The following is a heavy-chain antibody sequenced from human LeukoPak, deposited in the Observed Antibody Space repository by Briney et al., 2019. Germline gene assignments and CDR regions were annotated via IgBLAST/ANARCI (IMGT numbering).Heavy chain of an antibody. CDR1: VDSISMYN. CDR2: IYASGIT. V-gene: IGHV4-4*07. CDR3: ARRMGD. D-gene: IGHD2-15*01. Sequence: SETLSLTCTVSVDSISMYNWSWIWQPAGKGLEWIGRIYASGITNYNPSLKSRVTMSVDTSKNQFYLKLTSVPAADTAVYYCARRMGDWGQGTLVTVSS. J-gene: IGHJ4*02.